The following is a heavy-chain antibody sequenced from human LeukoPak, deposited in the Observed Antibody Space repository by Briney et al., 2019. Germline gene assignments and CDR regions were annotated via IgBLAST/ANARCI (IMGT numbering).Heavy chain of an antibody. CDR3: AKDGPSCDSSGYYLDYFDY. CDR1: GFTFSSCG. V-gene: IGHV3-30*18. D-gene: IGHD3-22*01. CDR2: ISYDGSNK. J-gene: IGHJ4*02. Sequence: GRSLRLSCAASGFTFSSCGMHWVRQAPGKGLEWVAVISYDGSNKYYADSVKGRFTISRDNSENTLYLQMNSLRAEDTAVYYCAKDGPSCDSSGYYLDYFDYWGQGTLVTVSS.